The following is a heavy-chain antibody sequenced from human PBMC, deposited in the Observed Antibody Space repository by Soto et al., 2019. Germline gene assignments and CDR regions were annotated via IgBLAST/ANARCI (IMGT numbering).Heavy chain of an antibody. D-gene: IGHD1-26*01. J-gene: IGHJ6*02. V-gene: IGHV3-48*02. CDR2: ISSSSSTI. Sequence: EVQLVESGGGLVQPGGSLRLSCAASGFTFSSYSMNWVRQAPGKGLEWVSYISSSSSTIYYADSVKGRFTISRDNAKNSLYLQMNSLRDGDTAVYYCARRKGGSYYYGMDVWGQGTTVTVSS. CDR1: GFTFSSYS. CDR3: ARRKGGSYYYGMDV.